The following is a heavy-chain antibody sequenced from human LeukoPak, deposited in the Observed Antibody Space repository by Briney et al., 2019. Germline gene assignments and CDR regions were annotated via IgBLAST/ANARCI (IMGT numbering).Heavy chain of an antibody. J-gene: IGHJ4*02. V-gene: IGHV1-2*02. D-gene: IGHD3-22*01. CDR1: GYTFTGYY. CDR2: INPNSGGT. CDR3: ARVETVGYYYGSSGYYLPDY. Sequence: GASVKVSCKASGYTFTGYYMHWVRQAPGQGLEWMGWINPNSGGTNYAQKFQGRVTMTRDTSISTAYMELSRLRSDDTAVYYCARVETVGYYYGSSGYYLPDYWGQGTLVTVSS.